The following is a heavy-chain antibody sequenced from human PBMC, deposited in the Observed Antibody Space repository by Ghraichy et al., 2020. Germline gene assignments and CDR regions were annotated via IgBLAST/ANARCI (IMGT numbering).Heavy chain of an antibody. CDR3: ARVFGTELWPRYYYYYGMDV. CDR2: ISSSGSTI. Sequence: GGSLRLSCAASGFTFSSYEMNWVRQAPGKGLEWVSYISSSGSTIYYADSVKGRFTISRDNAKNSLYLQMNSLRAEDTAVYYCARVFGTELWPRYYYYYGMDVWGQGTTVTVSS. D-gene: IGHD5-18*01. CDR1: GFTFSSYE. V-gene: IGHV3-48*03. J-gene: IGHJ6*02.